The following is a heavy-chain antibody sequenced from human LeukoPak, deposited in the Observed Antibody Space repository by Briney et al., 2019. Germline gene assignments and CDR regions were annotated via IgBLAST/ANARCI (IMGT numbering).Heavy chain of an antibody. CDR3: ATARGDTAMGPGN. D-gene: IGHD5-18*01. CDR1: GFTFSSYS. J-gene: IGHJ4*02. CDR2: ISSSSSYI. V-gene: IGHV3-21*01. Sequence: GGSLRLSCAASGFTFSSYSMNWVRQAPGKGLEWVSSISSSSSYIYCADSVKGRFTISRDNAKNSLYLQMNSLRAEDTAVYYCATARGDTAMGPGNWGQGTLVTVSS.